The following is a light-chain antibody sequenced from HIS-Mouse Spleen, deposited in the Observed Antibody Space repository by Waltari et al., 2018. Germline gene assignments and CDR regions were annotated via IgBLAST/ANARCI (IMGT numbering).Light chain of an antibody. CDR2: DVS. CDR3: SSYTSSSTV. V-gene: IGLV2-14*03. Sequence: QSALTQPASVSGSPGQSITISCTGTSRDVGGYKYVSWYQQHPGKAPKLMIYDVSNRPSGVSNRFSGSKSGNTASLTISGLQAEDEADYYCSSYTSSSTVFGGGTKLTVL. J-gene: IGLJ2*01. CDR1: SRDVGGYKY.